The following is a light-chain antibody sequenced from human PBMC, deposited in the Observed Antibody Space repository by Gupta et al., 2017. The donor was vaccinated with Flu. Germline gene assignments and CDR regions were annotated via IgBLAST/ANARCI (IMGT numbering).Light chain of an antibody. J-gene: IGKJ4*02. CDR3: LQQDNVPPRT. CDR1: RDIDDD. V-gene: IGKV5-2*01. CDR2: EAT. Sequence: EPTLTQSPAFMSATPGDKVNIPCKASRDIDDDRNWYQQKTGEAAIFIIQEATTLVPGIPPRSSGSGYGTDCTRTINNIESEDAAYYFCLQQDNVPPRTFGEGTKVEIK.